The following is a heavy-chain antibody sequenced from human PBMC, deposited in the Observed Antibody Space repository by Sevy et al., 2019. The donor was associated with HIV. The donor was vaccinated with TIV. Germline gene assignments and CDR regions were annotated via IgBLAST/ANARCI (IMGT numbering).Heavy chain of an antibody. CDR1: GFTFASYG. Sequence: GESPKISCAASGFTFASYGLIWFRHSPGKGLGWVSTISGSVTQINYADSVKGRFTISRDNSKHIVFLQMNSLGVADTAIYYCGKDSLGGAADHWGQGTQVTVSS. D-gene: IGHD1-26*01. J-gene: IGHJ1*01. CDR2: ISGSVTQI. V-gene: IGHV3-23*01. CDR3: GKDSLGGAADH.